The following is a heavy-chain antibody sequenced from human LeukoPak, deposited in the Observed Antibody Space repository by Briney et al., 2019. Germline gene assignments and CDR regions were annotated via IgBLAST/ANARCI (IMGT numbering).Heavy chain of an antibody. J-gene: IGHJ4*02. CDR2: IKQDGSEK. Sequence: GGSLRLSCAASGFTFSSYWMSWVRQAPGKGLEWVANIKQDGSEKYYVDSVKGRFTISRDNAKNSLYLQMNSLRVDDTAVYYCTRDVRAGTLDYWGQGTLVTVPS. CDR1: GFTFSSYW. V-gene: IGHV3-7*01. D-gene: IGHD3-10*02. CDR3: TRDVRAGTLDY.